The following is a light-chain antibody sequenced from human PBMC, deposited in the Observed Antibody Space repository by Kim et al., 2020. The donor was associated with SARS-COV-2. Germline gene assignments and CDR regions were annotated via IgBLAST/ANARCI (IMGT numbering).Light chain of an antibody. J-gene: IGKJ4*01. CDR1: QSVLYSSNNKNY. Sequence: ATINCKSSQSVLYSSNNKNYLAWYQQKPGQPPQRLIYWASTRESGVPDRFSGSGSGTDFTLTISSLQAEDVAVYYCQQYYSTPLTFGGGTKVDIK. CDR2: WAS. CDR3: QQYYSTPLT. V-gene: IGKV4-1*01.